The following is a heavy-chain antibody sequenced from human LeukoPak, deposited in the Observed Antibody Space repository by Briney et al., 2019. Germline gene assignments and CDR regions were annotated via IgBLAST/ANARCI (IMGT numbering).Heavy chain of an antibody. CDR3: ARVGATNWAYYFDY. J-gene: IGHJ4*02. CDR2: ISTSITIT. Sequence: GGSLRLSCAASGFTFSSYEMNWVRQAPGKGLEWISYISTSITITSYADSVKGRFTIFRDNAKNSLYLQLNSLRDEDTAVYYCARVGATNWAYYFDYWGQGTLVTVSS. D-gene: IGHD7-27*01. V-gene: IGHV3-48*03. CDR1: GFTFSSYE.